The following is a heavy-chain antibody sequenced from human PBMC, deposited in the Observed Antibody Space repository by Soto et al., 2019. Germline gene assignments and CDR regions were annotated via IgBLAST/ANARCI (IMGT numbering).Heavy chain of an antibody. CDR3: ARGAFTVPIDY. CDR1: GGSISSYY. D-gene: IGHD3-3*02. Sequence: PSETLSLTCTVSGGSISSYYWSWIRQPAGKGLEWIGRIYTSGSTNYNPSLKSRVTMSADTSTNQFSLKLSSVTAADSAVYYCARGAFTVPIDYWGQGTLVTVSS. V-gene: IGHV4-4*07. J-gene: IGHJ4*02. CDR2: IYTSGST.